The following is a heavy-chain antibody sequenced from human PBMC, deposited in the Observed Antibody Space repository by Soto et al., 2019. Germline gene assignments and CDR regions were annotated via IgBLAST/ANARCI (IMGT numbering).Heavy chain of an antibody. CDR3: TTDRGYYYYMDV. J-gene: IGHJ6*03. CDR1: GFTFSNAW. V-gene: IGHV3-15*01. CDR2: IKSKTDGGTT. D-gene: IGHD3-10*01. Sequence: GGSLRLSCAASGFTFSNAWMSWVRQAPGKGLEWVGRIKSKTDGGTTDYAAPVKGRFTISRDDSKNTLYLQMNSLKTEDTAVYYCTTDRGYYYYMDVWGKGTTVTVSS.